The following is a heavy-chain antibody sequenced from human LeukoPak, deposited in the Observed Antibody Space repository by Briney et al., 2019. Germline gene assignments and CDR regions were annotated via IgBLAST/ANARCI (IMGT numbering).Heavy chain of an antibody. CDR2: IYTSGST. V-gene: IGHV4-4*07. D-gene: IGHD6-19*01. CDR1: GGSISSYY. Sequence: SETLSLTCTVSGGSISSYYWSWIRQPAGKGLEWIGRIYTSGSTNYNPSLKSRVTMSVDTSKSQFSLKLSSVTAADTAVYYCARDRGSSGWYLPYYFDYWGQGTLVTVSS. J-gene: IGHJ4*02. CDR3: ARDRGSSGWYLPYYFDY.